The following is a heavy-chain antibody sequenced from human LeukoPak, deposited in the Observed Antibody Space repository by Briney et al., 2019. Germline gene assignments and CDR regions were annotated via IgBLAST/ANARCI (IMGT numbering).Heavy chain of an antibody. V-gene: IGHV4-34*01. CDR3: AGGPRVVTLDY. CDR1: GGSFSGYY. Sequence: PSETLSLTCAVYGGSFSGYYWSWIRQPPGNGLEWIGEINHSGSTNYNPSLKSRVTISVDTSKNQFSLKLSSVTAVDTAVYYCAGGPRVVTLDYWGQGTLVTVPS. CDR2: INHSGST. J-gene: IGHJ4*02. D-gene: IGHD4-23*01.